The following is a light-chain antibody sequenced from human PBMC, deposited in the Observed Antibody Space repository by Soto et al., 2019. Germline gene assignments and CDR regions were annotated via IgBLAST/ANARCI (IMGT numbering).Light chain of an antibody. Sequence: DIQMTQSPSTLSASVGDRVTITCRASQSISSWLAWYQQKPGKAPNLLIYDASTLESGVPSRFSGSGSGTEFTLTVSSLQPDDFATYYCQQYNSYSLITFDGGTKVEIK. CDR2: DAS. CDR1: QSISSW. CDR3: QQYNSYSLIT. V-gene: IGKV1-5*01. J-gene: IGKJ4*01.